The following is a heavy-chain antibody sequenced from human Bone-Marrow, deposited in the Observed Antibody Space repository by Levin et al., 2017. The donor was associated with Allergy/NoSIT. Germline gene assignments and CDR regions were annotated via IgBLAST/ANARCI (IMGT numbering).Heavy chain of an antibody. Sequence: ASVKVSCAASGFTVNNNYMNWVRQAPGKGLEWVSVIYSGGSTYYADSVKGRFTISRDISKNTLYLQMNSMRDEDKAVYYCARGVRSGVVVAAYYFDYWGQGTLVTVSS. J-gene: IGHJ4*02. V-gene: IGHV3-66*01. D-gene: IGHD2-15*01. CDR1: GFTVNNNY. CDR2: IYSGGST. CDR3: ARGVRSGVVVAAYYFDY.